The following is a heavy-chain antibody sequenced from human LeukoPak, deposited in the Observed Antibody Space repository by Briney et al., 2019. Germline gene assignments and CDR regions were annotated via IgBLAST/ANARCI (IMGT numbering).Heavy chain of an antibody. D-gene: IGHD2-21*02. CDR1: GYXFTSYG. Sequence: ASVKVSCKASGYXFTSYGISWVRQAPGQGLEWMGWISAYNGNTNYAQKLQGRVTMTTDTSTSTAYMELSSLRSEDTAVHYCAGEVCGGDCYFAFDIWGQGTMVTVSS. V-gene: IGHV1-18*01. J-gene: IGHJ3*02. CDR2: ISAYNGNT. CDR3: AGEVCGGDCYFAFDI.